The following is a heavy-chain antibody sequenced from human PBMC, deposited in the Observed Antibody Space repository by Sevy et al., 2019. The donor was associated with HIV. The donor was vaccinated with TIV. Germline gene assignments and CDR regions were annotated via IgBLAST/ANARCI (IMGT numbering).Heavy chain of an antibody. J-gene: IGHJ5*02. V-gene: IGHV3-7*01. D-gene: IGHD3-16*01. Sequence: GGSLRLSCAASGFTFSSYWMNWIRQAPGKGLECVANIKQDGSEKYYVDSVKGRFTISRDNAKNSLYLEMNTLRAEDTAVYYCATSGGETWGQGTLVTVSS. CDR2: IKQDGSEK. CDR1: GFTFSSYW. CDR3: ATSGGET.